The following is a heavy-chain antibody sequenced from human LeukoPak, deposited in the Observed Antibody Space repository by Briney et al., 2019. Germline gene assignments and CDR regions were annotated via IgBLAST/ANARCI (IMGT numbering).Heavy chain of an antibody. D-gene: IGHD2-15*01. CDR2: INTDGSST. CDR3: AKDGGKTAYLL. Sequence: PGGSLRLSCAASGFTFSSYWMHWVRQAPGKGLVWVSRINTDGSSTSYADSVKGRFTISRDNAKNTLYLQMNSLRAEDTAVYYCAKDGGKTAYLLWGQGTLVTVSS. J-gene: IGHJ4*02. V-gene: IGHV3-74*01. CDR1: GFTFSSYW.